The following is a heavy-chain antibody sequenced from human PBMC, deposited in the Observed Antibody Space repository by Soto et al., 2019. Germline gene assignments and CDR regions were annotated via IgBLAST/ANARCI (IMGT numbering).Heavy chain of an antibody. V-gene: IGHV3-23*01. CDR1: GFTFTNYA. CDR2: ITGGGGGRT. CDR3: AKDSGSYQYKTGFDY. J-gene: IGHJ4*02. Sequence: GGSLRLSCAASGFTFTNYAMNWVRQAPGKGLEWVSTITGGGGGRTNYADSVKGRFTISRDNSKNTLYLQMNSLRAEDTAVYYCAKDSGSYQYKTGFDYWGQGTLVTVSS. D-gene: IGHD1-26*01.